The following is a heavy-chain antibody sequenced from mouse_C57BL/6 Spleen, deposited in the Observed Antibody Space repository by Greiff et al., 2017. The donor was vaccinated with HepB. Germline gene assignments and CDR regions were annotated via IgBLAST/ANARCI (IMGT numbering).Heavy chain of an antibody. CDR3: ARYYGSSYIYWYFDV. D-gene: IGHD1-1*01. J-gene: IGHJ1*03. V-gene: IGHV1-69*01. CDR2: IDPSDSYT. CDR1: GYTFTSYW. Sequence: QVQLQQPGAELVMPGASVKLSCKASGYTFTSYWMHWVKQRPGQGLEWIGEIDPSDSYTNYNQKCKGKSTLTVDKSSSTAYMQLSSLTSEDSAVYYCARYYGSSYIYWYFDVWGTGTTVTVSS.